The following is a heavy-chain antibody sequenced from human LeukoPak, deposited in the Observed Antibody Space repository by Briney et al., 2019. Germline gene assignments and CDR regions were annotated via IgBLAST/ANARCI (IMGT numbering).Heavy chain of an antibody. CDR2: SWYDGSNK. CDR1: GLTSSSYG. J-gene: IGHJ6*03. D-gene: IGHD6-13*01. V-gene: IGHV3-33*06. CDR3: AKEGSSSWYVYYYYMDV. Sequence: GRSLRLSCAASGLTSSSYGMHWVSHAPGKGLEWVAASWYDGSNKYYADSVKDRFTISRDNSKNTLYLQMNSLRAEDTAVYYCAKEGSSSWYVYYYYMDVWGKGTTVTVSS.